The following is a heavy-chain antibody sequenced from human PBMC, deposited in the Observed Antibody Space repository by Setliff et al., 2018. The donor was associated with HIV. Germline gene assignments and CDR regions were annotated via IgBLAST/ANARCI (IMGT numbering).Heavy chain of an antibody. D-gene: IGHD6-19*01. CDR2: IWADEITK. CDR3: AREATPRHSSGWVYFDY. V-gene: IGHV3-11*04. CDR1: YY. J-gene: IGHJ4*02. Sequence: YYWGWIRQPPGKGLEWVAMIWADEITKFYADSGKGRFTMSRDNAKDSVYLQMNTLRVEDTAVYYCAREATPRHSSGWVYFDYWGQGMMVTVSS.